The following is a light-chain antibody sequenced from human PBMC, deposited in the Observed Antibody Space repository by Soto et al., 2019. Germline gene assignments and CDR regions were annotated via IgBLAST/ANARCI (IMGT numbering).Light chain of an antibody. Sequence: QSVLTQPPSVSGAPGQRVTISCTGSSSNIGAGYDVHWYQQLPGTAPKLLIYGNSNRPSGVPDRFSGSKSGTSASLAITGLQAEDEADYYCPSYDSSLSGYVFGTGTK. V-gene: IGLV1-40*01. CDR1: SSNIGAGYD. CDR3: PSYDSSLSGYV. CDR2: GNS. J-gene: IGLJ1*01.